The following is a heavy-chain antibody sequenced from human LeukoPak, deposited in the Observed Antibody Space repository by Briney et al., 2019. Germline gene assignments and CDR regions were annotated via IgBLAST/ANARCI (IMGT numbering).Heavy chain of an antibody. CDR3: ARSGSSRDYYFDY. V-gene: IGHV4-30-4*01. J-gene: IGHJ4*02. Sequence: SETLSLTCTVSGGSISSGDYYWSWIRQPPGKGLEWIGYIYYSGSTYYNPSLKSRVTISVDTSKNQFSLKLSSVTAADTAVYYCARSGSSRDYYFDYWGQGTLVTVSS. D-gene: IGHD1-26*01. CDR2: IYYSGST. CDR1: GGSISSGDYY.